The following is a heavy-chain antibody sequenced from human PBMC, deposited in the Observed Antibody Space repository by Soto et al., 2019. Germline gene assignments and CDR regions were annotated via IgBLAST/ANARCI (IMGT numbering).Heavy chain of an antibody. CDR2: IYHSGST. CDR1: GGSISRGGYS. J-gene: IGHJ3*02. D-gene: IGHD2-21*02. Sequence: SETLCVSWGVSGGSISRGGYSWSWIRQKQWKGLEWIGYIYHSGSTYYNPSLKSRVTISVDRSKHQFSLKLSSVTAADTAVYYCARAPLAYCGGDCPPYAFDIWGQGTMVT. V-gene: IGHV4-30-2*01. CDR3: ARAPLAYCGGDCPPYAFDI.